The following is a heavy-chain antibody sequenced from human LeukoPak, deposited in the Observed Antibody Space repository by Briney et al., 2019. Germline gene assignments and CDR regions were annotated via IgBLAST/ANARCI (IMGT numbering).Heavy chain of an antibody. D-gene: IGHD6-19*01. Sequence: EASVKVSCKVSGYTLTELSMHWVRQAPGKGLEWMGGFDPEDGETIYAQKFQGRVTMTEDTSTDTAYMELSSLRSEDTAVYYCATVSPMKYSSGWYDYWGQGTLVTVSS. CDR1: GYTLTELS. J-gene: IGHJ4*02. CDR3: ATVSPMKYSSGWYDY. V-gene: IGHV1-24*01. CDR2: FDPEDGET.